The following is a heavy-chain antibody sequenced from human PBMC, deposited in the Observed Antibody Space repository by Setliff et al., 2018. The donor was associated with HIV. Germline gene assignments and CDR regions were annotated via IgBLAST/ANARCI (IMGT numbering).Heavy chain of an antibody. Sequence: KTSETLSLTCAVSGYSISSGYYWAWIRQPPGKGLEWIGHIYHTGSTYSNPSLKRRVTISVDTSKNQFSLKLTSVTAADTAVYYCARLESGVFDIWGQGTMVTV. V-gene: IGHV4-38-2*01. CDR2: IYHTGST. D-gene: IGHD2-8*01. J-gene: IGHJ3*02. CDR3: ARLESGVFDI. CDR1: GYSISSGYY.